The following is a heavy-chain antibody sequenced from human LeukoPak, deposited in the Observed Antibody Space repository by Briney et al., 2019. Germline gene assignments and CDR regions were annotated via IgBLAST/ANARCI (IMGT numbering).Heavy chain of an antibody. CDR3: ARDATPFHITMIDEN. Sequence: PGGSLRLSCAASGFTFSDYYMSWIRQAPGKGLEWVSCISSSGTTIYSADSVKGRFTISRDNAKNSLYLQMNSLRAEDTAVYYCARDATPFHITMIDENWGQGTLVTVSS. CDR2: ISSSGTTI. J-gene: IGHJ4*02. D-gene: IGHD3-22*01. CDR1: GFTFSDYY. V-gene: IGHV3-11*04.